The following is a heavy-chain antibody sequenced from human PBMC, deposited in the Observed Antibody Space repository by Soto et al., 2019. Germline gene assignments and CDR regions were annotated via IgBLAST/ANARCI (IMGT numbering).Heavy chain of an antibody. CDR2: ISYDGNNK. D-gene: IGHD6-13*01. V-gene: IGHV3-30-3*01. CDR3: ATGAGHSSSWSSSPFDY. J-gene: IGHJ4*02. CDR1: GFTFSSYT. Sequence: GGSLRLSCVASGFTFSSYTMHWVRQAPGKGLEWVAVISYDGNNKYNGDSVKGRFTISRYNSKNTLYLQMNSLRAEDTAVYYCATGAGHSSSWSSSPFDYWGQGTLVTVSS.